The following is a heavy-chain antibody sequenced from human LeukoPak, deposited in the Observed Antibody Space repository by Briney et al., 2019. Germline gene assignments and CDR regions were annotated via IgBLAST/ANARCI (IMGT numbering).Heavy chain of an antibody. CDR1: GYTFTSYG. Sequence: ASVKVSCKASGYTFTSYGVSWVRQAPGQGLEWMGWINTNTGNPTYAQGFTGRFVFSLDTSVSTAYLQISSLKAEDTAVYYCARVLPMYYYDSSGYYGQSFDYWGRGTLVTVSS. CDR2: INTNTGNP. V-gene: IGHV7-4-1*02. J-gene: IGHJ4*02. CDR3: ARVLPMYYYDSSGYYGQSFDY. D-gene: IGHD3-22*01.